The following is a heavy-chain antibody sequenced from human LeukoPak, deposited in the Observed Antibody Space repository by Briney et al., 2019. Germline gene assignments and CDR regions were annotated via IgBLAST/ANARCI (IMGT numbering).Heavy chain of an antibody. CDR1: GFTFSSYG. V-gene: IGHV3-30*18. CDR3: AKDPPDK. J-gene: IGHJ4*02. Sequence: GGSLRLSCAASGFTFSSYGMHWVRQAPGKGLEWVAVISYDGSNKYYADSVKGRFTISRDNSKNTLYLQMNSLRAEDTAVYYCAKDPPDKWGQGTLVTVSS. CDR2: ISYDGSNK. D-gene: IGHD1-14*01.